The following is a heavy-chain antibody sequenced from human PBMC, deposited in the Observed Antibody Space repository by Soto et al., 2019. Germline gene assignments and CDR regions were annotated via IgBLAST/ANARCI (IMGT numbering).Heavy chain of an antibody. J-gene: IGHJ5*02. Sequence: PSETLSLTCTVSGASISGFYWSWIRKSAGKGLEWIGRIYATGTTDYNPSLKSRVMMSVDTSKKQFSLKLRSVTAAGTAVYYCVRDGTKTLRDWFDPWGQGXSVTVYS. CDR1: GASISGFY. CDR3: VRDGTKTLRDWFDP. V-gene: IGHV4-4*07. CDR2: IYATGTT. D-gene: IGHD1-1*01.